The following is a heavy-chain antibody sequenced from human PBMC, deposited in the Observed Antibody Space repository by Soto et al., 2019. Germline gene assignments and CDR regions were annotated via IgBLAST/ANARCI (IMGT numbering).Heavy chain of an antibody. Sequence: GGSLRLSCAASGFTFSSYGMHWVRQAPGKGLEWVAVISYDGSNKYYADSVKGRFTISRDNSKNTLYLQMNSLRAEDTAAYYCAKERGGYYDFWSGSLDYWGQGTLVTVSS. J-gene: IGHJ4*02. CDR2: ISYDGSNK. V-gene: IGHV3-30*18. CDR1: GFTFSSYG. CDR3: AKERGGYYDFWSGSLDY. D-gene: IGHD3-3*01.